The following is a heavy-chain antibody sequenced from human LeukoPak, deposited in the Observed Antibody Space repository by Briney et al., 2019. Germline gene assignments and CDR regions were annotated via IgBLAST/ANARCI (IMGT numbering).Heavy chain of an antibody. V-gene: IGHV3-30*03. CDR2: ISYDGSNK. J-gene: IGHJ3*02. D-gene: IGHD3-22*01. CDR1: GFTFSTYD. Sequence: GGSLRLSCAASGFTFSTYDMHWVRQAPGKGLEWEAIISYDGSNKYYADSVKGRFTISRDNSKNTLYLQMNSLRAEDTAVYYCARETYYYDSSGLPRSGAFDIWGQGTMVTVSS. CDR3: ARETYYYDSSGLPRSGAFDI.